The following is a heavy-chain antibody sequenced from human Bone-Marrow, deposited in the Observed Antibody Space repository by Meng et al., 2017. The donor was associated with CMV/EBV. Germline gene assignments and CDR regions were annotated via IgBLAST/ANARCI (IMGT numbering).Heavy chain of an antibody. CDR2: INPNSGGT. J-gene: IGHJ6*02. Sequence: ASVKVSCKASGYTFTGYYMHWVRQAPGQGLEWMGWINPNSGGTNYAQKFQGRVTMTTDTSTSTAYMELRSLRSDDTAVYYCARVALLYYYGMDVWGQGTTVTVSS. V-gene: IGHV1-2*02. CDR3: ARVALLYYYGMDV. CDR1: GYTFTGYY.